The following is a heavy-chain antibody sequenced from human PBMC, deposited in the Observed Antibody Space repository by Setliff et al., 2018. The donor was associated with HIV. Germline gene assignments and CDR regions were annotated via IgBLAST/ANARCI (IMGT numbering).Heavy chain of an antibody. CDR1: GFIFSRYG. J-gene: IGHJ5*02. CDR3: AKMLDIAVPQTGDRKSRIIATLDP. D-gene: IGHD3-10*01. CDR2: IRYDGSDA. Sequence: QPGGSLRLSCAASGFIFSRYGMHWVRQAPGKGLDWVAFIRYDGSDAYYAGPVKGRFSVSRDNSNKTLYLQMNSLRADDTAMYYCAKMLDIAVPQTGDRKSRIIATLDPWGQGTLVTVSS. V-gene: IGHV3-30*02.